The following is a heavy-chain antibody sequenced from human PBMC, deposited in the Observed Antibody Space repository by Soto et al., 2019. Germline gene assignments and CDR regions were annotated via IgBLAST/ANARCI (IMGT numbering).Heavy chain of an antibody. Sequence: SETLSLTCTVSGGSISSYYWSWIRQPPGKGLEWIGYIYYSGSTNYNPSLKSRVTISVDTSKNQFSLKLSSVTAADTAVYYCARDHPIRIAEAGTRVGYYYYGMDVWGQGTTVTVSS. CDR3: ARDHPIRIAEAGTRVGYYYYGMDV. V-gene: IGHV4-59*01. CDR1: GGSISSYY. D-gene: IGHD6-13*01. CDR2: IYYSGST. J-gene: IGHJ6*02.